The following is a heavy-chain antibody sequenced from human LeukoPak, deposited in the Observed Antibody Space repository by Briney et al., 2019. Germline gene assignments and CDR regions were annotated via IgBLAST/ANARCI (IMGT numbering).Heavy chain of an antibody. Sequence: GGSPRLSCAASGFTFSSYGMHWVRQAPGKGLEWVAVISYDGSNKYYADSVKGRFTISRDNSKNTLYLQMGSLRAEDMAVYYCARQGYCSSTSCFNYYYYMDVWGKGTTVTVSS. V-gene: IGHV3-30*03. CDR2: ISYDGSNK. CDR3: ARQGYCSSTSCFNYYYYMDV. D-gene: IGHD2-2*01. J-gene: IGHJ6*03. CDR1: GFTFSSYG.